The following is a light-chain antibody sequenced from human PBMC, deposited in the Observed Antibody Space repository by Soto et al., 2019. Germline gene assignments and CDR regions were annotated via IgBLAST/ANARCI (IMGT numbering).Light chain of an antibody. CDR1: QGIRND. V-gene: IGKV1-17*01. J-gene: IGKJ4*01. CDR2: AAS. CDR3: LQHSSFPLT. Sequence: DIQVTQSHSSLXASVGDRVXXXXXASQGIRNDLGWYQQKPGKAPKRLIYAASNLQSGVPPRFSGSGSGTEFTLTISSLQPEDFATYYCLQHSSFPLTFGGGTKVDIK.